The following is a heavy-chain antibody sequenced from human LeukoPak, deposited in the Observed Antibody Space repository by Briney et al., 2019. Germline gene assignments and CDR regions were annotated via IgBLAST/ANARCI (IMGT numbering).Heavy chain of an antibody. Sequence: GGSLRLSCAASGFTFSTYDFHWVRQVPGYGLEWVSGTGTLGDTYYLGSVKGRFTISRENARNSLYLQMNSLRAGDTAVYYCTRGRSFNYNDNRAHYPYWGQGTVVTVSS. D-gene: IGHD3-22*01. CDR2: TGTLGDT. CDR1: GFTFSTYD. CDR3: TRGRSFNYNDNRAHYPY. V-gene: IGHV3-13*01. J-gene: IGHJ4*02.